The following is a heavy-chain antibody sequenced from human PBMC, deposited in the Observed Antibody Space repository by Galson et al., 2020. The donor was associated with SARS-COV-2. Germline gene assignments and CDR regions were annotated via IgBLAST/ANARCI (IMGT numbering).Heavy chain of an antibody. V-gene: IGHV3-7*03. D-gene: IGHD1-26*01. CDR2: INEDGSKQ. Sequence: GESLKISCAASGFTFSNYYMTWVRQAPGKGLEWVANINEDGSKQYYVDSVKGQFTISRDNAKNSLNLQINSLRAEDTALYYCARDPYSGNYGAFDIWGQGTKVTVSS. CDR1: GFTFSNYY. CDR3: ARDPYSGNYGAFDI. J-gene: IGHJ3*02.